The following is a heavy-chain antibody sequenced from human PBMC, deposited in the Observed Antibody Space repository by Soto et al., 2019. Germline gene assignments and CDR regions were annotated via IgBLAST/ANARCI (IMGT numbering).Heavy chain of an antibody. V-gene: IGHV3-30-3*01. CDR1: GFSFSTYA. Sequence: GGSLRLSCAASGFSFSTYAMRWVRQAPGKGLEWVAVISYDGSNKYYADSVKGRFTISRDNSKNTLYLQMNSLRAEDTAVYYCARSPIVVVITERLDYWGQGTLVTVSS. D-gene: IGHD3-22*01. CDR3: ARSPIVVVITERLDY. CDR2: ISYDGSNK. J-gene: IGHJ4*02.